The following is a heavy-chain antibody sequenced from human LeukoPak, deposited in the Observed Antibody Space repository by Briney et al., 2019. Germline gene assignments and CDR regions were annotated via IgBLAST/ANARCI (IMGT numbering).Heavy chain of an antibody. CDR3: ASSEWSPGRQLDAFDI. CDR2: INHSGST. J-gene: IGHJ3*02. V-gene: IGHV4-34*01. D-gene: IGHD6-13*01. CDR1: GGSFSGYH. Sequence: SETLSLTCAVYGGSFSGYHWSWIRQPPGKGLEWIGEINHSGSTYYNPSLKSRVTISVDTSKNQFSLKLSSVTAADTAVYYCASSEWSPGRQLDAFDIWGQGTMVTVSS.